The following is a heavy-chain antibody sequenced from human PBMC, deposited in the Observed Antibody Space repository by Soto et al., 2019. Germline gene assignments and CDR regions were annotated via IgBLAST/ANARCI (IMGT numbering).Heavy chain of an antibody. CDR1: GFRFSGST. CDR2: ISSSSHYI. D-gene: IGHD3-10*01. V-gene: IGHV3-21*01. CDR3: ARDLGEVSAL. J-gene: IGHJ4*02. Sequence: EEQLVESGGHLVRPGGSLRLSCVASGFRFSGSTMNWVRQAPGKGLNWVSSISSSSHYIYYADSLKGRFTISSDNAKNSLFLQMNSLRAEDTAVYYCARDLGEVSALWGQGTLVTVSS.